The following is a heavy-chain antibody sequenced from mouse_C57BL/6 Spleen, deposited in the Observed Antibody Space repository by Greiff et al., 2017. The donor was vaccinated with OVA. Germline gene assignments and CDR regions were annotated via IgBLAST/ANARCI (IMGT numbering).Heavy chain of an antibody. D-gene: IGHD2-5*01. CDR2: IDPETGGT. CDR3: TRNLLNYSNYGWYFDV. J-gene: IGHJ1*03. CDR1: GYTFTDYE. Sequence: SGAELVRPGASVTLSCKASGYTFTDYEMHWVKQTPVHGLEWIGAIDPETGGTAYNQKFKGKAILTADKSSSTAYMELRSLTSEDSAVYYCTRNLLNYSNYGWYFDVWGTGTTVTVSS. V-gene: IGHV1-15*01.